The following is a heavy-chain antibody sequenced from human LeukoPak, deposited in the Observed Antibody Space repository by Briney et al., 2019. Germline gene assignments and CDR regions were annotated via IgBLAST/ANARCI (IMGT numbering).Heavy chain of an antibody. CDR2: IHSDGSST. D-gene: IGHD4-23*01. V-gene: IGHV3-74*01. Sequence: GGSLRLSCAASGFTFRNHWMHWVRQGPGKGLVWVSRIHSDGSSTNYADSVKGRFTISRDNAKNTLYLQMNSLRAEDTAVYYCASSITYGGFDIWGQGAMVTLSS. J-gene: IGHJ3*02. CDR1: GFTFRNHW. CDR3: ASSITYGGFDI.